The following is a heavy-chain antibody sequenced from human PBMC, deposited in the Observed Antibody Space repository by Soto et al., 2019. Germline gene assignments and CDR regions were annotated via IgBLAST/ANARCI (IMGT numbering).Heavy chain of an antibody. D-gene: IGHD3-10*01. Sequence: SETLSLTCTVSGGSISSYYWSWIRQPPGKGLEWIGYIYYSGSTNYNPSLKSRVTISVDTSKNQFSLKLSSVTAADTAVYYCARDTHYGSGSPSERYYYYMDVWGKGPRSPSP. J-gene: IGHJ6*03. CDR3: ARDTHYGSGSPSERYYYYMDV. V-gene: IGHV4-59*01. CDR1: GGSISSYY. CDR2: IYYSGST.